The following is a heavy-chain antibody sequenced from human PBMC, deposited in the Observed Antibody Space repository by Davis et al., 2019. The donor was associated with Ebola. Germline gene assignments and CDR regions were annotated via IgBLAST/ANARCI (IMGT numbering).Heavy chain of an antibody. CDR2: LYSGVDT. Sequence: GESLKISCAASGFIVSGNYMIWVRQAPGKGLECVSLLYSGVDTYYADSVKGRFIISRDNSKNTLYLQMNSLRAEDTAVYYCARPNIRERAFDIWGQGTMVTVSS. D-gene: IGHD3-16*01. J-gene: IGHJ3*02. CDR3: ARPNIRERAFDI. V-gene: IGHV3-66*04. CDR1: GFIVSGNY.